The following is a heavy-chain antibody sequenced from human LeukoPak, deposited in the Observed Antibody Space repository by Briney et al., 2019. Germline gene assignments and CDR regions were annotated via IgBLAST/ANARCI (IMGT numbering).Heavy chain of an antibody. D-gene: IGHD5-18*01. CDR3: AKGTRIQLWFCAFDI. Sequence: GGSLRLSCAASGFTFSSYAMSWVRQTPGKGLAWVSAISGSGGSTYYADSVKGRFTISRDNSKNTLYLQMNSLRAEDTAVYYCAKGTRIQLWFCAFDIWGQGTMGTVSS. CDR2: ISGSGGST. J-gene: IGHJ3*02. CDR1: GFTFSSYA. V-gene: IGHV3-23*01.